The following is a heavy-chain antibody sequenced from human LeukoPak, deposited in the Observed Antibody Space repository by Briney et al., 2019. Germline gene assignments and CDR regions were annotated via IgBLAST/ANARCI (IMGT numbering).Heavy chain of an antibody. CDR2: ITPNSGGT. Sequence: SVKLSCTASGYSFTVYYMHWVRQAPGQGLEWMGWITPNSGGTNYAQKFQDRVTMTRDTSTSTAYMEQSRLRSDDTAVYYCARGGYYDIVTGPQDYGIVVWGQGTTVTVSS. V-gene: IGHV1-2*02. J-gene: IGHJ6*02. D-gene: IGHD3-9*01. CDR3: ARGGYYDIVTGPQDYGIVV. CDR1: GYSFTVYY.